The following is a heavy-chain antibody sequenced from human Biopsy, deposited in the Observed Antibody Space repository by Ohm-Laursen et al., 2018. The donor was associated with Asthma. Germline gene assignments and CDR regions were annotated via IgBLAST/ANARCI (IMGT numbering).Heavy chain of an antibody. CDR1: GFTFSSYA. CDR2: ISGSGGST. D-gene: IGHD5-24*01. V-gene: IGHV3-23*01. Sequence: SLRLSCAAPGFTFSSYAMSWVRQAPGKGLEWVSAISGSGGSTYYADSVKGRFTISRDNSKNTLYLQMNSLRAEDTAVYYCAKESRRDGYNRRNYYFDYWGQGTLDTVSS. J-gene: IGHJ4*02. CDR3: AKESRRDGYNRRNYYFDY.